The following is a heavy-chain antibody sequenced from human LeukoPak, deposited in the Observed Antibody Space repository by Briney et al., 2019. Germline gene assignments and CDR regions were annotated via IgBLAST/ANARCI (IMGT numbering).Heavy chain of an antibody. CDR3: AKGATIFGVGNFDY. J-gene: IGHJ4*02. D-gene: IGHD3-3*01. CDR1: GFTFSSYG. Sequence: GGSLRLSCAASGFTFSSYGMHWVRQAPGKGLEWVAFIRYDGSNKYYADSVKGRFTISRDNSKNTLYLQMNSLRAEDTAVYYCAKGATIFGVGNFDYWGQGTLVTVSS. V-gene: IGHV3-30*02. CDR2: IRYDGSNK.